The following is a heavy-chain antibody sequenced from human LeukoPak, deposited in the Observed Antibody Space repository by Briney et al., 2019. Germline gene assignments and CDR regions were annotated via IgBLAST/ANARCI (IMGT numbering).Heavy chain of an antibody. CDR3: ARGALNYCSSTSCYTYYYGMDV. CDR2: ISIIVSTI. J-gene: IGHJ6*02. Sequence: GGSLRLSYAPSGFTVSSNEMKWVRQARGKWLECVSYISIIVSTIYYADSVKGRYTISRDNDKNSLYLQMNSLRAEDTAVYYCARGALNYCSSTSCYTYYYGMDVWGQGTTVTVSS. CDR1: GFTVSSNE. V-gene: IGHV3-48*03. D-gene: IGHD2-2*01.